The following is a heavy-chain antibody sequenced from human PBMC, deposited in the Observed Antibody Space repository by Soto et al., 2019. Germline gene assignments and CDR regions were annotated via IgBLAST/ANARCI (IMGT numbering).Heavy chain of an antibody. CDR2: ISYDGSNK. V-gene: IGHV3-30-3*01. Sequence: GGSLRLSCAASGFTFSSYAMHWVRQAPGKGLEWVAVISYDGSNKYYADSVKGRFTISRDNSKNTLYLQMNSLRAEDTAVYYCAREHSSGPYFDYWGQGTLVTVSS. J-gene: IGHJ4*02. CDR1: GFTFSSYA. CDR3: AREHSSGPYFDY. D-gene: IGHD3-22*01.